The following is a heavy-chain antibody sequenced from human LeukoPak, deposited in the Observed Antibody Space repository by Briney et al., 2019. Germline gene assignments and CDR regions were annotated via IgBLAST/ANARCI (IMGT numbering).Heavy chain of an antibody. Sequence: GGSLRLSCAASGFTFSSYGMSWVRQAPGKGLEWVSAISGSGGSTYYADSVKGRFTISRDNSKNTLYLQMNSLRAEDTAVYYCAKDASITMIVVVSQYYFDYWGQGTLVTVSS. J-gene: IGHJ4*02. CDR3: AKDASITMIVVVSQYYFDY. V-gene: IGHV3-23*01. D-gene: IGHD3-22*01. CDR2: ISGSGGST. CDR1: GFTFSSYG.